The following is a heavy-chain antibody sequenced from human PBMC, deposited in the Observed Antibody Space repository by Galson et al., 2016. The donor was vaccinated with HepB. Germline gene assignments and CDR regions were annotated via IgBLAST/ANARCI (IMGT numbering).Heavy chain of an antibody. D-gene: IGHD6-19*01. CDR2: ITGSGGSA. CDR1: GFTFSSHA. J-gene: IGHJ4*02. V-gene: IGHV3-23*01. CDR3: AKRSMSAVAGSFDF. Sequence: SLRLSCAASGFTFSSHAMSWVRQAPGMGLEWVSAITGSGGSAYYADSVKGRFTFSRDNSKNTLYLQMNSLRAEDTAVYYCAKRSMSAVAGSFDFWGQGTLVTVSS.